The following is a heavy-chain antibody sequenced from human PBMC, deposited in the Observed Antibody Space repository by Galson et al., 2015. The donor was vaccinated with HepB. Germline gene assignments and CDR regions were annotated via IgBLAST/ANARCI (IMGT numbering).Heavy chain of an antibody. D-gene: IGHD3-3*01. Sequence: SLRLSCAASGFIFDDYGMSWVRQSPGKGLEWVSGINRNGGFTAYADSVKGRFTISRDNAKNSLYLQMNSLRAEDTAVYYCARSIRSSGPDYYYHGMDVWGQGTTVTVSS. CDR3: ARSIRSSGPDYYYHGMDV. V-gene: IGHV3-20*04. CDR1: GFIFDDYG. J-gene: IGHJ6*02. CDR2: INRNGGFT.